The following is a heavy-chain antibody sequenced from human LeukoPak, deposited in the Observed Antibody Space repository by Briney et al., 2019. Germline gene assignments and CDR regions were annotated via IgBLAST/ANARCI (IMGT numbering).Heavy chain of an antibody. CDR2: IHQDGSIQ. CDR1: GFTFSSYW. V-gene: IGHV3-7*01. J-gene: IGHJ4*02. D-gene: IGHD3-16*01. CDR3: ARARGSYVEAAY. Sequence: GGSLRLSCAASGFTFSSYWMTWVRQAPGRGLEWVANIHQDGSIQFYVDSVKGRFTVSRDNARNLLYLQMNGLRAEDMAVYYCARARGSYVEAAYWGQGTLVTVSS.